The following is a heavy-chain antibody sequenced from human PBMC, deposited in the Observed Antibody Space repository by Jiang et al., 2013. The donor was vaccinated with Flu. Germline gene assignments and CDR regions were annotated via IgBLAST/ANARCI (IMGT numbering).Heavy chain of an antibody. Sequence: KPTQTLTLTCTFSGFSLSTSGMCVSWIRQPPGKALEWLARIDWDDDKYYSTSLKTRLTISKDTSKNQVVLTMTNMDPVDTATYYCARIWAAAGLYGMDVWGQGTTVTVSS. CDR1: GFSLSTSGMC. CDR3: ARIWAAAGLYGMDV. V-gene: IGHV2-70*11. D-gene: IGHD6-13*01. J-gene: IGHJ6*02. CDR2: IDWDDDK.